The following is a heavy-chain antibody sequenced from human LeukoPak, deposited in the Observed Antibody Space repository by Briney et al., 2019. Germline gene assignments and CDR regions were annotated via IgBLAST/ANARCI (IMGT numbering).Heavy chain of an antibody. V-gene: IGHV3-21*01. D-gene: IGHD3-3*01. J-gene: IGHJ4*02. CDR1: GFTFSSYG. Sequence: GGSLRLSCAASGFTFSSYGMNWVRQAPGKGLEWVSSISSSSSYIYYADSVQGRFTISRDNFKSTLYLQMNRLTTEDTAIYYCARDPGTIFDVLNYHFDYWGQGTLVTVSS. CDR3: ARDPGTIFDVLNYHFDY. CDR2: ISSSSSYI.